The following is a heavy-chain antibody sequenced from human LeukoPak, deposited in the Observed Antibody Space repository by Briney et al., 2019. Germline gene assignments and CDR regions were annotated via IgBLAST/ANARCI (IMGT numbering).Heavy chain of an antibody. CDR2: ITGSGGSA. V-gene: IGHV3-23*01. D-gene: IGHD2-15*01. J-gene: IGHJ4*02. Sequence: GGSLRLSCAASGFTFSSYAMSWVRQAPGKGLEWVSAITGSGGSAYYADSVKGRFTISRDNSKSTLYLQMNSLRAEDTAAYFCAKRIPYYFDYWGQGTLVAVSS. CDR1: GFTFSSYA. CDR3: AKRIPYYFDY.